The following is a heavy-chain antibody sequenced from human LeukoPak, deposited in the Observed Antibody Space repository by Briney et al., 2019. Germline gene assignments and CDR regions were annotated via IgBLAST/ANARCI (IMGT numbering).Heavy chain of an antibody. CDR2: INPNSGGT. CDR1: GYTFTGYY. Sequence: EASVKVSCKASGYTFTGYYMHWVRQAPGQGLEWMGWINPNSGGTNYAQKFQGRVTMTRDTPISTAYMELSRLRSDDTAVYYCARDPGIVGDLDPWGQGTLVTVSS. V-gene: IGHV1-2*02. CDR3: ARDPGIVGDLDP. D-gene: IGHD1-26*01. J-gene: IGHJ5*02.